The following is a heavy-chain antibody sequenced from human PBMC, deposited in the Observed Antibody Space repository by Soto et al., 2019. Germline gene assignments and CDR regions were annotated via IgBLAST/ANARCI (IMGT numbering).Heavy chain of an antibody. CDR2: IYYSGST. D-gene: IGHD5-12*01. Sequence: SETLSLTCTVSGGSISSSSYYWGWIRQPPGKGLEWIGSIYYSGSTYYNPSLKSRVTISVDTSKNQFSLKLSSVTAADTAVYYCARQKSRGYSGYDDAFDIWGQGTMVTVSS. CDR3: ARQKSRGYSGYDDAFDI. CDR1: GGSISSSSYY. V-gene: IGHV4-39*01. J-gene: IGHJ3*02.